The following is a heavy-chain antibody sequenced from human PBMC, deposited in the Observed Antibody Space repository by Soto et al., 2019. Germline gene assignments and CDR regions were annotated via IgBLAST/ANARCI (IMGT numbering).Heavy chain of an antibody. CDR3: ARSQGSSTSLEIYYYYYYGMDV. J-gene: IGHJ6*02. CDR2: IIPISDTT. CDR1: GATFSSYA. D-gene: IGHD2-2*01. Sequence: QVQLVQSGAEVKKPGSSVKVSCKASGATFSSYAISWVRQAPGQRLEWMGGIIPISDTTNYAKKFQGRVTITADESTSTAYMELSSLRSEDTAVYYCARSQGSSTSLEIYYYYYYGMDVWGQGTTVTVSS. V-gene: IGHV1-69*01.